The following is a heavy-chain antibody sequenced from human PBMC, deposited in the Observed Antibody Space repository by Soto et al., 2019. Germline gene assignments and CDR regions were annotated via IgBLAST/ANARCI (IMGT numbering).Heavy chain of an antibody. CDR3: ASADSSGHIVAAFDF. CDR2: IVVGSGNT. CDR1: GFTFSTAA. V-gene: IGHV1-58*01. D-gene: IGHD6-25*01. Sequence: QMQLVQSGPEVKKPGTSVKVSCKASGFTFSTAAVQRVRQARGQGLEWMGWIVVGSGNTNYARKFQERVTITRDMSTSTAYMELSSLRSEDTSMYYCASADSSGHIVAAFDFWGQGTMVTVSS. J-gene: IGHJ3*01.